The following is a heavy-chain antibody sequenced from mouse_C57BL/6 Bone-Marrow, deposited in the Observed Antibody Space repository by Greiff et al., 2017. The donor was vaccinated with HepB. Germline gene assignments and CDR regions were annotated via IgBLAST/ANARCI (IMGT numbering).Heavy chain of an antibody. J-gene: IGHJ4*01. D-gene: IGHD2-1*01. CDR3: ALIYYGNYVGYYAMDY. CDR1: GYTFTDYY. CDR2: INPNYGGT. V-gene: IGHV1-26*01. Sequence: EVQLQQSGPELVKPGASVKISCKASGYTFTDYYMNWVKQSHGKSLEWIGDINPNYGGTSYNQKFKGKATLTVDKSSSTAYMELRSLTSEDSAVYYCALIYYGNYVGYYAMDYWGQGTSVTVSS.